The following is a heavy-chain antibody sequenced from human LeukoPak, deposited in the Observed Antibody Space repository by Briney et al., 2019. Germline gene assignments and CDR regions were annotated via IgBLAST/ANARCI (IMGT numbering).Heavy chain of an antibody. CDR3: ARLQYSFLYGSGSYGVDY. Sequence: GGSLRLSCAAFGFTFNTYNMNWVRQAPGKGLEWVSYISSSSSTIYYADSVKGRFTISRDNAKNSLYLQMNSLRAEDTAVYYCARLQYSFLYGSGSYGVDYWGQGTLVTVSS. CDR2: ISSSSSTI. V-gene: IGHV3-48*04. J-gene: IGHJ4*02. D-gene: IGHD3-10*01. CDR1: GFTFNTYN.